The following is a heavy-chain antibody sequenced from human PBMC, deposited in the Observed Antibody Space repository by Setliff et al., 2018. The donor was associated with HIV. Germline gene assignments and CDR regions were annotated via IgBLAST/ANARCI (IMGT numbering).Heavy chain of an antibody. V-gene: IGHV1-3*01. J-gene: IGHJ3*02. CDR3: ARSNSAISIVGATSGAFDI. Sequence: ASVKVSCKASGYTFSNYAIHWVRQAPGQRLEWMGWINVGNDDTKYSQKFQGRVTITRDRSASTAYMELSSLRSEDSAVYYCARSNSAISIVGATSGAFDIWGQGTRVTVSS. CDR1: GYTFSNYA. D-gene: IGHD1-26*01. CDR2: INVGNDDT.